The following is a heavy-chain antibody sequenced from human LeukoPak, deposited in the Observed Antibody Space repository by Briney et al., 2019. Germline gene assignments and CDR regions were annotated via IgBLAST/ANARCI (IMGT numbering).Heavy chain of an antibody. V-gene: IGHV3-30*02. Sequence: GGSLRLSCAASGFTFSSNAMHWVRQAPGKGLGWVAFIWHDGSDKYYADSVKGRFTISRDNSENTLYLQMKSLRAEDTAVYYCAKDLTGGWSLDYWGQGTLVTVSS. J-gene: IGHJ4*02. CDR3: AKDLTGGWSLDY. D-gene: IGHD6-19*01. CDR2: IWHDGSDK. CDR1: GFTFSSNA.